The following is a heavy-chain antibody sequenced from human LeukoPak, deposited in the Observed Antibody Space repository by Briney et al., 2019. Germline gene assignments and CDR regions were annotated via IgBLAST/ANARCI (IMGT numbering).Heavy chain of an antibody. J-gene: IGHJ1*01. Sequence: PGGSLRLSCAASGLTISNNFMGWVRQAPGKGLEWVSLIYSGGRTYSADSVKGRFTISRDNSKNTLHLQMNSLRAEDTAVYYCARDTDYYGSGRHGYFDHWGQGTLVPVSS. V-gene: IGHV3-66*01. D-gene: IGHD3-10*01. CDR3: ARDTDYYGSGRHGYFDH. CDR2: IYSGGRT. CDR1: GLTISNNF.